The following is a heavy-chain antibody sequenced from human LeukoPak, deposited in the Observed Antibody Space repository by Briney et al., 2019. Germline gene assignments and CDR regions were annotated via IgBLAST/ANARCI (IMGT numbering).Heavy chain of an antibody. D-gene: IGHD3-10*01. Sequence: PGGSLRLSCAASGFTFDDYAMHWVRLAPGKGLEWDSDISWNSGSIGYADSVKGRFTISRDNAKNSLYLQMNSLRAEDTALYYCAKDIRFGSGSYYPTFDYWGQGTLVTVSS. CDR3: AKDIRFGSGSYYPTFDY. CDR1: GFTFDDYA. V-gene: IGHV3-9*01. CDR2: ISWNSGSI. J-gene: IGHJ4*02.